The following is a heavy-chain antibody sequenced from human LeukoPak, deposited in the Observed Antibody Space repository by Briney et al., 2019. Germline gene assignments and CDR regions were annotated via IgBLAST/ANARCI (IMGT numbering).Heavy chain of an antibody. CDR2: ISSSSSYI. CDR3: ARAGQAGDSSGYYLDY. CDR1: GFTFSSYS. J-gene: IGHJ4*02. D-gene: IGHD3-22*01. V-gene: IGHV3-21*01. Sequence: PGGSLRLSCAASGFTFSSYSMNWVRQAPGKGLEWVSSISSSSSYIYYADSVKGRFTISRDNAKNSLYLQMNSLRAEDTAVYYCARAGQAGDSSGYYLDYWGQGTLVTVSS.